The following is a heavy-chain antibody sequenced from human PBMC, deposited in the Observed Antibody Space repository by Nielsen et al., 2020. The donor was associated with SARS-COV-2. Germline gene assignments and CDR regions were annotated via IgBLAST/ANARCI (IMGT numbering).Heavy chain of an antibody. CDR1: GYTFTGYY. V-gene: IGHV1-18*04. Sequence: ASVEVSCKTSGYTFTGYYMHWVRQAPGQGLEWMGWISAYNGNTNYAQKLQGRVTMTTDTSTSTAYMELRSLRSDDTAVYYCARDVPYYYYMDVWGKGTTVTVSS. CDR3: ARDVPYYYYMDV. CDR2: ISAYNGNT. J-gene: IGHJ6*03. D-gene: IGHD6-6*01.